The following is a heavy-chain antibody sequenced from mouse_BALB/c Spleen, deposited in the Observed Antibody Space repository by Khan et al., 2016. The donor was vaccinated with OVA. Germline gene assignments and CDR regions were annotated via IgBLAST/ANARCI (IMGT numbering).Heavy chain of an antibody. CDR3: ARGNYYGYYFDY. J-gene: IGHJ2*01. D-gene: IGHD1-1*01. CDR1: GYSFTSGYV. CDR2: ISYSGVT. V-gene: IGHV3-2*02. Sequence: EVQLQESGPGLVKPSQSLSLSCTVTGYSFTSGYVWNWIRQFPGNKLEWMGYISYSGVTSYTPSLKSRITITRDTSKNQFFLQLNSVTTEDTATYYCARGNYYGYYFDYWGQGTTRTVSS.